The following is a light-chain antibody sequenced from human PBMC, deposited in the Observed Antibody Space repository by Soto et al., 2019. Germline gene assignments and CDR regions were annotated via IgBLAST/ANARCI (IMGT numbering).Light chain of an antibody. CDR3: MQALQTPPT. J-gene: IGKJ2*01. CDR2: LGS. V-gene: IGKV2-28*01. Sequence: DIVMTQSPLSLPVTPGEPASISCRSSQSLLHSNGYNYLDWYLQKPGQSPQLLIYLGSNRASGVPDRFSGSGSGTDFTLKISRAEAEDVGVYYCMQALQTPPTFGQGTKVDIK. CDR1: QSLLHSNGYNY.